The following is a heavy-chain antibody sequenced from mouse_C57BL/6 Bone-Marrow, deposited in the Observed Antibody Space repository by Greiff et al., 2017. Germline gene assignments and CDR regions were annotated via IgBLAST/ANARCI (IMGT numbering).Heavy chain of an antibody. CDR2: IHPNSGST. CDR3: ARVERWYFDV. CDR1: GYTFTSYW. J-gene: IGHJ1*03. Sequence: VQLQQSGAELVKPGASVKLSCKASGYTFTSYWMHWVKQRPGQGLEWIGMIHPNSGSTNYNEKFKSKATLTVDKSSSTAYMQLSSRTSEDSAVYYCARVERWYFDVWGTGTTVTVSS. V-gene: IGHV1-64*01.